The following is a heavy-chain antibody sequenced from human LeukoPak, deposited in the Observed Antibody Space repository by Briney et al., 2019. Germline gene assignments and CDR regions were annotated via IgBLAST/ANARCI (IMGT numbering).Heavy chain of an antibody. V-gene: IGHV2-70*11. CDR3: ARTITGTPGKWFDP. CDR2: IDWDDDK. CDR1: GFSLSTSGLC. Sequence: SGPALVKPTQTLTLTCTFSGFSLSTSGLCVSWIRQPPGKALEWLARIDWDDDKYYSTSLKTRLTISKDTSKNQVVLTMTNMDPVDTATYYCARTITGTPGKWFDPWGQGTLVTVSS. J-gene: IGHJ5*02. D-gene: IGHD1-20*01.